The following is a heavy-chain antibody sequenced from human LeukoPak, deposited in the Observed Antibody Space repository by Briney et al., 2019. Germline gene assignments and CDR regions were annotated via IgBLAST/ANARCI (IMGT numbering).Heavy chain of an antibody. D-gene: IGHD6-19*01. CDR3: ASYYSSGWYMSSPWYFDL. Sequence: SETLSLTCTVSGGSISSYYWSWIRQPPGKGLEWIGYIYYSGSTNYNPSLESRVTISVDTSKNQFSLKLSSVTAADTAVYYCASYYSSGWYMSSPWYFDLWGRGTLVTVSS. CDR2: IYYSGST. J-gene: IGHJ2*01. V-gene: IGHV4-59*01. CDR1: GGSISSYY.